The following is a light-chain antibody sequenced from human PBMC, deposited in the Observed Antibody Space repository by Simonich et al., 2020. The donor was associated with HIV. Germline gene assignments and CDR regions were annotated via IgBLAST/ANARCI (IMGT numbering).Light chain of an antibody. J-gene: IGKJ3*01. CDR3: QHYNNWPFT. CDR2: AAS. Sequence: DIQMTQPPSSLSASVGNRVTITCRPIQSISSYLNWYQQKLWKAPKLLIYAASSLQSGVPSRFSGSGSGTDFTLTISSLQSEDFAVYYCQHYNNWPFTFGPGTKVDIK. V-gene: IGKV1-39*01. CDR1: QSISSY.